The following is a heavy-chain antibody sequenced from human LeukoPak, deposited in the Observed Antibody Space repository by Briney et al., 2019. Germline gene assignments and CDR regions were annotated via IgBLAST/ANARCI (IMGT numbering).Heavy chain of an antibody. D-gene: IGHD6-13*01. CDR3: ARDGYPIAAARSVWFDP. Sequence: ASVKVSCKASGYTFTSYGISWVRQAPGQGLEWMGWISAYNGNTNYAQKLQGRVTMTTDTSTSTAYMELRSLRSDDTAVYYCARDGYPIAAARSVWFDPWGQGTLVTVSS. V-gene: IGHV1-18*01. CDR1: GYTFTSYG. J-gene: IGHJ5*02. CDR2: ISAYNGNT.